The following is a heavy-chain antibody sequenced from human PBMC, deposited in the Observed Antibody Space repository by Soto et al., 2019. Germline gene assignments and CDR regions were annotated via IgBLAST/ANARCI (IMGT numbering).Heavy chain of an antibody. V-gene: IGHV1-18*01. D-gene: IGHD6-13*01. Sequence: QVQLAQSGAEVKKPGASVKVSCKASGYTFTSYGITWVRQAPGQGLEWMAWINPYNGNTKYAEKVLVKVTVTTDTATATAYMEVRSLTSGDTAVFYCARVGVGLAAPRVWPYWGQGTPVTVSS. CDR3: ARVGVGLAAPRVWPY. CDR2: INPYNGNT. CDR1: GYTFTSYG. J-gene: IGHJ4*02.